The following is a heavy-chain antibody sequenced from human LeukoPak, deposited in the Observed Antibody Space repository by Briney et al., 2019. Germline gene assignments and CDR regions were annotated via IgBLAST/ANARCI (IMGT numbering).Heavy chain of an antibody. CDR1: GFTFSSYA. CDR3: AKARSGYYSYYFDY. Sequence: GGSLRLSCAASGFTFSSYAMSWVRQAPGKGLEWVSAISGSGGSTYYADSVKGRFTISRDNAKNSLYLQMNSLRAEDTALYYCAKARSGYYSYYFDYWGQGTLVTVSS. CDR2: ISGSGGST. J-gene: IGHJ4*02. D-gene: IGHD3-22*01. V-gene: IGHV3-23*01.